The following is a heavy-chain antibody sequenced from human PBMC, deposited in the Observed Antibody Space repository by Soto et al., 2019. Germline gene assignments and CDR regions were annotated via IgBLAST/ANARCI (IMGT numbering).Heavy chain of an antibody. V-gene: IGHV4-30-4*01. D-gene: IGHD6-13*01. J-gene: IGHJ4*02. CDR3: ARVVGTSGTALDY. Sequence: QVQLQESGPGLVKPSQTLSLTCTVSGGSISSGDYYWSWIRQPPGKGLEWIGYIYYSGSTYYNPSLKSRVTISVDTSKNQFSLKLSYVTAADTAVYYCARVVGTSGTALDYWGQGTLVNVSS. CDR2: IYYSGST. CDR1: GGSISSGDYY.